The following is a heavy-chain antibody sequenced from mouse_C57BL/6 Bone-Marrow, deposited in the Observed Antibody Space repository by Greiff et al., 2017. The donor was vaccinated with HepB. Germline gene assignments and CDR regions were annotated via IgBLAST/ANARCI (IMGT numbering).Heavy chain of an antibody. CDR1: GYTFTSYW. CDR2: IDPSDSYT. J-gene: IGHJ1*03. CDR3: ARSPVYYYGSSPWYFDV. V-gene: IGHV1-69*01. Sequence: VQLQQPGAELVMPGASVKLSCKASGYTFTSYWMHWVKQRPGQGLEWIGEIDPSDSYTNYNQKFKGKSTLTVDKSSSTAYMQLSSLTSEDSAVYDCARSPVYYYGSSPWYFDVWGTGTTVTVAS. D-gene: IGHD1-1*01.